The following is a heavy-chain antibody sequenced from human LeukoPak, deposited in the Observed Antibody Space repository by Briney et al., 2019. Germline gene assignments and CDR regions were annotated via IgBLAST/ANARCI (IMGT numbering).Heavy chain of an antibody. Sequence: PSETLSLTCTVSGGSISSGGYYWSWIRQHPGKGLEWIGYIYYSGSTYYNPSLKSRVTISVDTSKNQFSLKLSSVTAADTAVYYCARDSSWQVNWFDPWGQGTLVTVSS. D-gene: IGHD6-13*01. J-gene: IGHJ5*02. CDR1: GGSISSGGYY. CDR3: ARDSSWQVNWFDP. CDR2: IYYSGST. V-gene: IGHV4-31*03.